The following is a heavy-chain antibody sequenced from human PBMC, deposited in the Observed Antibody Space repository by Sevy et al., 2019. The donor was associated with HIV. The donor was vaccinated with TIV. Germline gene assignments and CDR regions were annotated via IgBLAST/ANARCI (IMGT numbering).Heavy chain of an antibody. CDR3: AKDPGWGPGHDSYYMDV. Sequence: GGSLRLSCAASGFTFSSYAMNWVRQAPGKGLEWVSGISGSAGNTYYGDSVKGRFTISRDNSKNTVYMQMNSLRDEDTAVYYCAKDPGWGPGHDSYYMDVWGKGTTVTVSS. V-gene: IGHV3-23*01. CDR1: GFTFSSYA. J-gene: IGHJ6*03. D-gene: IGHD3-16*01. CDR2: ISGSAGNT.